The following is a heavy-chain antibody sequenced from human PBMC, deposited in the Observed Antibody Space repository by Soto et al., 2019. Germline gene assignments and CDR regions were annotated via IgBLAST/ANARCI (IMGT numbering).Heavy chain of an antibody. CDR3: ASVQQLDYYMDV. CDR2: ISAYNGNT. Sequence: QVQLVQSGAEVKKPGASVKVSCKASGYTFPSYGISWVRQAPGQGLEGMGWISAYNGNTTYAQKLQGRVTMTTDTSTSRAYMELRSLRSDDTAVYYCASVQQLDYYMDVWGKGTTVTVSS. D-gene: IGHD6-13*01. V-gene: IGHV1-18*01. J-gene: IGHJ6*03. CDR1: GYTFPSYG.